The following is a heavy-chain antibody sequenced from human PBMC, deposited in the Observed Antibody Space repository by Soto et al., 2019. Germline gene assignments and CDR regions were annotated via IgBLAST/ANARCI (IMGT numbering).Heavy chain of an antibody. D-gene: IGHD3-22*01. V-gene: IGHV3-7*03. CDR1: GSTFSNYW. Sequence: PGGSLRLSCVASGSTFSNYWMSWVRQAPGKGLQWVANINRDGSEKYYVDSLKGRFTISRDNAENSLYLEMNTLRAEDTAVYYCAGAPDGSGSYNYFDNWGQGTLVTVSS. CDR3: AGAPDGSGSYNYFDN. CDR2: INRDGSEK. J-gene: IGHJ4*02.